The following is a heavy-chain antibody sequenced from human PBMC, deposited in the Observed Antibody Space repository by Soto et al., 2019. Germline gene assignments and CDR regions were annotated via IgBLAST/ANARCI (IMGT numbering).Heavy chain of an antibody. J-gene: IGHJ4*01. V-gene: IGHV1-69*13. CDR1: GGTFSIYA. Sequence: SVKVSCKASGGTFSIYAISCVLQAPGQGLEWMGGIIPIFGTANYAQKFQGRVTITADESTSTAYMELSSLRSEDTAVYYCARGCCSGGSCYDFGYWGQEPWSPSPQ. CDR3: ARGCCSGGSCYDFGY. D-gene: IGHD2-15*01. CDR2: IIPIFGTA.